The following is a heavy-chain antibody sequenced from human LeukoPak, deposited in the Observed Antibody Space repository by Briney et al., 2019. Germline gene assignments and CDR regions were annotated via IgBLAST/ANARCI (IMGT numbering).Heavy chain of an antibody. CDR2: INPSGGST. Sequence: ASVKVSCKASGYTFTSYYMHWVRQAPGQGLEWMGIINPSGGSTSSAQKLQGRVTMTRDTSTSTVYMELSSLRSEDTAVYYCARDQFQGLSVAFEFDYWGQGTLVTVSS. V-gene: IGHV1-46*01. CDR3: ARDQFQGLSVAFEFDY. J-gene: IGHJ4*02. D-gene: IGHD3-16*02. CDR1: GYTFTSYY.